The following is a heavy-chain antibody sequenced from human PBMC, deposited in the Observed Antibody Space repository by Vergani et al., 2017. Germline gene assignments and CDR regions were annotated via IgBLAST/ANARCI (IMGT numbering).Heavy chain of an antibody. CDR3: ARHDSSGYSVGAFGY. CDR1: GYSFTSYW. Sequence: EVKLVQSGAEVKKPGESLKISCKGSGYSFTSYWIGWVRQMPGKGLEWMGIIYPGDSDTRYSPSFQGQVTISANKSISTAYLQWSSLKASDTAMYYCARHDSSGYSVGAFGYWGQGTLVTVSS. V-gene: IGHV5-51*01. J-gene: IGHJ4*02. D-gene: IGHD3-22*01. CDR2: IYPGDSDT.